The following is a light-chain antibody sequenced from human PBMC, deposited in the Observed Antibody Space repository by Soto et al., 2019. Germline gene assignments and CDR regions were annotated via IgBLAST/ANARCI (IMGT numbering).Light chain of an antibody. J-gene: IGLJ2*01. CDR3: GTWDSSLSVVV. Sequence: QSALTQPPSVSAAPGQKVTISCSGSTSNIGNNYVSWYQQLPGTAPNLLIFENNKRPSGIPDRFSGSKSGTSATLGITGLQTGDEADYYCGTWDSSLSVVVFGGGTKVTVL. CDR1: TSNIGNNY. V-gene: IGLV1-51*02. CDR2: ENN.